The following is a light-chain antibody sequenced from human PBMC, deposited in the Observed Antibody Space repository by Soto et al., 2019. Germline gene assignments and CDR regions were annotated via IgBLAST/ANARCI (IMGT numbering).Light chain of an antibody. CDR2: YDI. CDR3: HVWDSSSDHRGVV. V-gene: IGLV3-21*04. J-gene: IGLJ2*01. Sequence: SYELTQPPSVSVTPGKTARITCGGNNIGDKSVHWYQQKPGQAPVLVIYYDIDRPSGIPERFSGSNSGNTATLTINSVEAGDEADYYCHVWDSSSDHRGVVFRGGTQLTVL. CDR1: NIGDKS.